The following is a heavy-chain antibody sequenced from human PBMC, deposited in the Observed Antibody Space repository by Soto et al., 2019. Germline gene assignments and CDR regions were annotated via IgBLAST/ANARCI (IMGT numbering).Heavy chain of an antibody. D-gene: IGHD1-1*01. V-gene: IGHV3-9*01. CDR1: GFTFDDYA. J-gene: IGHJ5*02. CDR3: AKDISNGTTTFSWFDP. Sequence: EVQLVESGGGLVQPGRSLRLSCAASGFTFDDYAMHWVRQLPGKGLEWVSGISWNSGSIGYADSVKGRFTISRDNAKNSLYLQMNNLRAEDTAFYYCAKDISNGTTTFSWFDPWGQGTLVTVSS. CDR2: ISWNSGSI.